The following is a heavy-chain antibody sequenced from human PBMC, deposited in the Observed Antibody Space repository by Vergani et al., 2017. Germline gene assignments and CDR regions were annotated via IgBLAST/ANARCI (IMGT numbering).Heavy chain of an antibody. Sequence: EVQLVESGGGLIQPGGSLRLSCAASGFTVSSNYMSWVRQAPGKGLEWVSVIYSGGSTYYADSVKGRFTISSYNSKNTLYLQMTRLRDEDTAVYYCARDRASSGILTVYYDGSYYYYYMDVWGKGTTVTVSS. CDR2: IYSGGST. D-gene: IGHD3-9*01. J-gene: IGHJ6*03. CDR3: ARDRASSGILTVYYDGSYYYYYMDV. CDR1: GFTVSSNY. V-gene: IGHV3-53*01.